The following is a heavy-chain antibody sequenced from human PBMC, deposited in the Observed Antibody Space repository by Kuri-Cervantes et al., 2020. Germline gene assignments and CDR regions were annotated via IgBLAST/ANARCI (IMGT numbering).Heavy chain of an antibody. CDR1: GFTVSSNY. V-gene: IGHV3-53*01. CDR2: IYSGGPT. J-gene: IGHJ3*02. Sequence: GGSLRLSCAASGFTVSSNYMSWVRQAPGKGLEWVSLIYSGGPTYYADSVRGRFTISIDNSKNTLFLQMNSLRAEDTAVYYCASSSYDVAAAGLGAFDIWGQGTMVTVSS. CDR3: ASSSYDVAAAGLGAFDI. D-gene: IGHD6-13*01.